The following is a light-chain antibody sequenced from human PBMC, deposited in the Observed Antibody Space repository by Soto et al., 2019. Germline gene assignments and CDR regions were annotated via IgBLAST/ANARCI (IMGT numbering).Light chain of an antibody. CDR1: LSVSNTY. V-gene: IGKV3-20*01. J-gene: IGKJ4*01. Sequence: EIVLTKSPGTLSLSPGERATLSSRASLSVSNTYLAWYQQKPGQAPGPLVSAASSRATGIPDRFSGSGSGTDFTLTINRLEPDDFAVYVCQQYGESPPTFGGGTRVEIK. CDR3: QQYGESPPT. CDR2: AAS.